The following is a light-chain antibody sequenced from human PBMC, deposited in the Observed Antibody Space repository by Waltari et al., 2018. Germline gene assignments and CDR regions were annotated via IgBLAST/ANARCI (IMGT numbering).Light chain of an antibody. Sequence: EIVMTQTPLSLSVTPGQPASISCRASQSPLQSNGKTYLYWYLQKPGQSPQLLLYEVSSRFSGVPDRFSGSGAETDFTLKISRVEAEDVGVYYCMQGGFTFGPGTKVDIK. CDR2: EVS. CDR3: MQGGFT. V-gene: IGKV2-29*03. J-gene: IGKJ3*01. CDR1: QSPLQSNGKTY.